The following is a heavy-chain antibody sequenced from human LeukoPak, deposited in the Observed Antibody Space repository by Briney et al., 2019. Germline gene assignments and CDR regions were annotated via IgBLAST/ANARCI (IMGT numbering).Heavy chain of an antibody. J-gene: IGHJ6*02. CDR3: ARDRYFDWLLRVRYYYYGMDV. CDR2: IWYDGSNK. CDR1: GFTFSSYG. Sequence: PGGSLRLSCAASGFTFSSYGMHWVRQAPGKGLEWVAVIWYDGSNKYYADSVKGRFTISRDNSKNTLYLQMNSLRAEDTAVYYCARDRYFDWLLRVRYYYYGMDVWGQGTTVTVSS. D-gene: IGHD3-9*01. V-gene: IGHV3-33*01.